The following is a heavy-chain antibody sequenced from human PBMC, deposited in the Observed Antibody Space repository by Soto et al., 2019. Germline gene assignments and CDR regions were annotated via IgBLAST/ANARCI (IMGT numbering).Heavy chain of an antibody. CDR2: ISWNSCSI. CDR1: GFTFDDYA. J-gene: IGHJ6*03. V-gene: IGHV3-9*01. Sequence: EVQLVESGGGLVQPGRSLRLSCAASGFTFDDYAMHWVRQAPGKGLEWVSCISWNSCSIGYADSVKGRFTISRDNAKNSLYLQMNSLRAEDTALYYCAKVGSYCSSTSCHRRYYYYYMDVWGKGTTVTVSS. D-gene: IGHD2-2*01. CDR3: AKVGSYCSSTSCHRRYYYYYMDV.